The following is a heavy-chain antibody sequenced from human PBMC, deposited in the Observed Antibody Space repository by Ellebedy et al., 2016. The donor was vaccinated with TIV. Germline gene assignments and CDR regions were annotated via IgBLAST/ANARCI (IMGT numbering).Heavy chain of an antibody. Sequence: GGSLRLSCAASRFSFSSYWMSWVRQAPGKGLEWVANINQDGSEKHYVDSVKGRFTISRDNPKNSLYLQMNSLRAEDTAVYYCATDGSYGDYLSPTHAFENWGQGTMVIVSS. CDR2: INQDGSEK. V-gene: IGHV3-7*01. CDR3: ATDGSYGDYLSPTHAFEN. J-gene: IGHJ3*02. CDR1: RFSFSSYW. D-gene: IGHD4-17*01.